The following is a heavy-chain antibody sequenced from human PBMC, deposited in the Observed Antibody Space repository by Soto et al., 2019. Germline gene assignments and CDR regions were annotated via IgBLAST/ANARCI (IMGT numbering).Heavy chain of an antibody. D-gene: IGHD6-19*01. CDR3: ARVYLDIHPVKYRQQWLVLSTYQSGFDY. Sequence: GGSLRLSCAASGFTFSSYGTHWVRQAPGKGLEWVAVISYDGGNKYYADSVKGGLTISRDNSKNTLYPQKNSLRAVDTAVYYCARVYLDIHPVKYRQQWLVLSTYQSGFDYWGQGTLVTVSS. CDR2: ISYDGGNK. CDR1: GFTFSSYG. V-gene: IGHV3-30*03. J-gene: IGHJ4*02.